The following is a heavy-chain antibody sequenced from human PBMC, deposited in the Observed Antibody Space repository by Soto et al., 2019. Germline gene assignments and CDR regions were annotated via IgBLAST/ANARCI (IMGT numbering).Heavy chain of an antibody. CDR3: ARGAGPPWFDP. V-gene: IGHV4-4*07. J-gene: IGHJ5*02. CDR2: IYANGNT. Sequence: QVQLQESGPGLVKPSETLSLTCTVSGGSISTYYWSWIRQPAGKGLEWIGRIYANGNTDYNPSLKSRVTVSLDTSKNQFSLKLSSVTAADTAVYYCARGAGPPWFDPWGQGTLVTVSS. CDR1: GGSISTYY.